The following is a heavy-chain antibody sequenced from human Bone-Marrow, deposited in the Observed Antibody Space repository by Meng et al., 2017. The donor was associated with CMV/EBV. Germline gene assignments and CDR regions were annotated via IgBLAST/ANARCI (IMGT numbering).Heavy chain of an antibody. Sequence: SETLSLTCTVSGGPISSYYWSWIRQPPGKGLEWLGYIYYSGSTYYNPSLKSRVTISVDTSKNQFSLRLSSVTAADTALYYCARVLRRLGTWLHHGLFDSWGQGTLVTVSS. CDR3: ARVLRRLGTWLHHGLFDS. V-gene: IGHV4-59*08. J-gene: IGHJ4*02. CDR1: GGPISSYY. D-gene: IGHD3-16*01. CDR2: IYYSGST.